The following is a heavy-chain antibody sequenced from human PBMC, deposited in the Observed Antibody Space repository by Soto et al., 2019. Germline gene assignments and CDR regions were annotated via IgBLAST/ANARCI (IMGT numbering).Heavy chain of an antibody. D-gene: IGHD3-16*02. Sequence: PSETLSLTCAVSGGSISSNNWWSWVRQPPGKGLEWIGEIYQSGSTNYNPSLKSRVTISLDKSKNHISLKLNSVTAADTAVYYCARVIEAYSNYGMDVWGQGTTVTVSS. CDR3: ARVIEAYSNYGMDV. J-gene: IGHJ6*02. CDR2: IYQSGST. V-gene: IGHV4-4*02. CDR1: GGSISSNNW.